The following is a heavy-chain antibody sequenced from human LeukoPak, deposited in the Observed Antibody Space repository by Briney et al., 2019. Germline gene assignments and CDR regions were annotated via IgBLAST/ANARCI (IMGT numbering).Heavy chain of an antibody. Sequence: ASVKVSCKASGYTFTIYGFSWVRQAPGQGLEWMGWISANNGNTNYAQNLQGRVTMTTDTPTNTAYMELRSLRSDDTAVYYCARDPGYLSYMDVWGKGTTVTVSS. CDR3: ARDPGYLSYMDV. J-gene: IGHJ6*03. V-gene: IGHV1-18*01. D-gene: IGHD5-18*01. CDR2: ISANNGNT. CDR1: GYTFTIYG.